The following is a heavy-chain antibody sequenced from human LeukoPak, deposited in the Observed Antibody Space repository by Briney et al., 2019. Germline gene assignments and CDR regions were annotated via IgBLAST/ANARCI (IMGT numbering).Heavy chain of an antibody. CDR1: GYTFTGYY. CDR2: INPNSGGT. D-gene: IGHD2-2*01. V-gene: IGHV1-2*02. J-gene: IGHJ4*02. CDR3: ARGERDIVVVPAATLSY. Sequence: GASVKVSCKASGYTFTGYYMHWVRQAPGQGLEWMGWINPNSGGTNYAQKFQGRVTMTRDTSISTAYMELSRLRSDDTAVYYCARGERDIVVVPAATLSYWGQGTLVTVSS.